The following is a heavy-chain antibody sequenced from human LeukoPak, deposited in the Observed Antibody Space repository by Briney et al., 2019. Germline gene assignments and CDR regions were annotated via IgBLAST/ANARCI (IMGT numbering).Heavy chain of an antibody. CDR1: GFTFSDYW. D-gene: IGHD3-10*01. Sequence: GGPLRLSCTASGFTFSDYWMHWVRQAPGEGLVWVSGIYSDGSTPYYAYAVSGLSTISRNNDKNTLHLQMNMRTVENTAVYYCASESITMVRGVIDYWGQGIMVTVSS. J-gene: IGHJ4*02. CDR2: IYSDGSTP. CDR3: ASESITMVRGVIDY. V-gene: IGHV3-74*01.